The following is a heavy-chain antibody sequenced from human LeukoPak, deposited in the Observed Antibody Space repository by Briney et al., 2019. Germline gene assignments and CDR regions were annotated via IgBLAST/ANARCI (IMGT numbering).Heavy chain of an antibody. CDR1: GFTLSSYW. J-gene: IGHJ4*02. Sequence: GGSLRLSCAASGFTLSSYWMYWVRQAPGKGLVWISRIKTDGTTSYADSVKGRFTTSRDNAENTLYMQMNSLRVEDTALYYCARDLGGGNCYWGQGILVTVSS. CDR3: ARDLGGGNCY. V-gene: IGHV3-74*01. D-gene: IGHD2-15*01. CDR2: IKTDGTT.